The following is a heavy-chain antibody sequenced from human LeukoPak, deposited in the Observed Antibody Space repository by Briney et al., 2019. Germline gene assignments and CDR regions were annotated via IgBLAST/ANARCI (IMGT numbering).Heavy chain of an antibody. V-gene: IGHV3-30*02. D-gene: IGHD3-22*01. J-gene: IGHJ4*02. CDR1: GFTFSSYG. CDR2: IRYDGSNK. Sequence: GGSLRLSCAASGFTFSSYGMHWVRQAPGKGLEWVAFIRYDGSNKYYADSVKGRFTISRDNSKNTLYLQMNSLRAEDTAVYYCAKDRKYDSSGYYYVALDYWGQGTLVTVSS. CDR3: AKDRKYDSSGYYYVALDY.